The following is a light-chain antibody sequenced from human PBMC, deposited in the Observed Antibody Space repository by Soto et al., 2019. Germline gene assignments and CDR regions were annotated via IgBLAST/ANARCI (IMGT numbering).Light chain of an antibody. V-gene: IGKV1-13*02. CDR1: QGITSS. J-gene: IGKJ4*01. CDR2: DAS. CDR3: QQFNSYPLT. Sequence: AIPLTQSPSSLSASVGDRVTISCRASQGITSSLAWYQQKPGKAPKLLIYDASSLERGVPSRFSGSGSVTDFTLTISSLQPEDSATYYCQQFNSYPLTFGGGTKVEIK.